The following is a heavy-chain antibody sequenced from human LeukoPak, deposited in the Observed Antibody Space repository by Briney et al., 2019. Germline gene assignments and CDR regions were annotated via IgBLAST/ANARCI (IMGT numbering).Heavy chain of an antibody. CDR1: GYTLTELS. D-gene: IGHD2-15*01. CDR2: ITPILGIA. CDR3: ARALRGGDYSADY. J-gene: IGHJ4*02. Sequence: SVKVSCKVSGYTLTELSMHWVRQAPGQGLEWMGRITPILGIANYAQRFQDRVTITADKSTTTAYMELSSLTSDDTAVYYCARALRGGDYSADYWGQGTLVTVSS. V-gene: IGHV1-69*04.